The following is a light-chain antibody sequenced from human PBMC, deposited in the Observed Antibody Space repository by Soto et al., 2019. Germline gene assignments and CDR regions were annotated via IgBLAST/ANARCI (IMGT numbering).Light chain of an antibody. Sequence: QSALTQPASVSGSPGQSITISCTGTSSDVGGYNYVSWYQQHPGKAPKVMIYDVTKRPSGVSSRFSGSKSGNTASLTISGLQAEDEADYYCSSYTSSTLGVFGGGTKLTVL. CDR2: DVT. CDR1: SSDVGGYNY. V-gene: IGLV2-14*01. CDR3: SSYTSSTLGV. J-gene: IGLJ3*02.